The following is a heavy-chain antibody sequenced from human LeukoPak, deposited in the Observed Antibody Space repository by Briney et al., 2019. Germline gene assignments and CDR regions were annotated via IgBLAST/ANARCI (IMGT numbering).Heavy chain of an antibody. J-gene: IGHJ5*02. CDR1: GYTFTSYD. D-gene: IGHD2-2*01. V-gene: IGHV1-8*03. CDR3: ARGRHDCSSTSCYYH. CDR2: MNPNSGNT. Sequence: GASVKVSCKASGYTFTSYDINWVRQATGQGLEWMGWMNPNSGNTGYAQKFQGRVTITRNTSISTAYMELSSLRSEDTAVYYCARGRHDCSSTSCYYHWGQGTLVTVSS.